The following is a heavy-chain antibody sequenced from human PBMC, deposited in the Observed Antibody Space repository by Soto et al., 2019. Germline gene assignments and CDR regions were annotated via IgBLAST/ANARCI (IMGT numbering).Heavy chain of an antibody. D-gene: IGHD3-22*01. CDR1: GGSISSSSYY. J-gene: IGHJ5*02. V-gene: IGHV4-39*01. CDR2: IYYSGST. CDR3: ARRSQKSTAYYYDSSGFRWFDP. Sequence: SETLSLTCTVSGGSISSSSYYWGWIRQPPGKGLEWIGSIYYSGSTYYNPSLKSRVTISVDTSKNQFSLKLSSVTAADTAVYYCARRSQKSTAYYYDSSGFRWFDPWGQGTLVT.